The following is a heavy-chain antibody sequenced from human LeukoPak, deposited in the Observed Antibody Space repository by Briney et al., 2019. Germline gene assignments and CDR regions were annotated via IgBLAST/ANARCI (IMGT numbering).Heavy chain of an antibody. CDR1: GFRFSTYA. D-gene: IGHD3-9*01. CDR3: AIHQTYYDILIAYVPFDH. CDR2: LSGTGGST. Sequence: PGGSLRLSCAGSGFRFSTYAMSWVRQAPGKGLEWVSSLSGTGGSTYYADSVKGRFTVSRDNSKNTMYLEMDGLRAEDTAIYFCAIHQTYYDILIAYVPFDHWGQGTLVTVSS. J-gene: IGHJ4*02. V-gene: IGHV3-23*01.